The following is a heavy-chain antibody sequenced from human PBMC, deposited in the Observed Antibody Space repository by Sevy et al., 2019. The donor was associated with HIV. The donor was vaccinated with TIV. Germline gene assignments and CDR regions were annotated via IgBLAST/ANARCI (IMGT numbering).Heavy chain of an antibody. V-gene: IGHV3-48*03. D-gene: IGHD3-22*01. CDR2: ISSSYNTI. CDR3: TRDAYYYDSSAPKGEAFDI. Sequence: GGSLRLSCAASGFNFSSSEMNWVRQAPGKGLEWVSYISSSYNTIYYADSVKGRFTISRDNARKSLYLQMNGLRAEDTAVYYCTRDAYYYDSSAPKGEAFDIWGQGTMVTVSS. CDR1: GFNFSSSE. J-gene: IGHJ3*02.